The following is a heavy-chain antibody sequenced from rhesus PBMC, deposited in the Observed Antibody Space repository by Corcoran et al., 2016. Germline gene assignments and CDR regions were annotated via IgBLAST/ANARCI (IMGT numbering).Heavy chain of an antibody. Sequence: QVQLQESGLGLVKPLGTLSLTSAASGYSISSDYGRRWIRPPPWKRLARKGYSGGSSGSPNYNPSLTSRVTISEGTSQSHFSLKLSSVTAADTAVYYCASERGSYSWNPDFYFDYWGQGVLVTVSS. V-gene: IGHV4-127*01. CDR3: ASERGSYSWNPDFYFDY. D-gene: IGHD1-1-1*01. J-gene: IGHJ4*01. CDR2: SGGSSGSP. CDR1: GYSISSDYG.